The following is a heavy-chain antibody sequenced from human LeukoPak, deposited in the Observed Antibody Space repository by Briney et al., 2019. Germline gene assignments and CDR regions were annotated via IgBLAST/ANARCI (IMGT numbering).Heavy chain of an antibody. V-gene: IGHV1-69*04. Sequence: GASVKVSCKASGVTFSSYAISWVRQAPGQGLEWMGRIIPIFGIANYAQKFQGRVTITADKSTSTAYMELSSMRSEDMAVYYCARGKSSSWSRPNWFDPWGQGTLVTVSS. D-gene: IGHD6-13*01. CDR1: GVTFSSYA. CDR3: ARGKSSSWSRPNWFDP. CDR2: IIPIFGIA. J-gene: IGHJ5*02.